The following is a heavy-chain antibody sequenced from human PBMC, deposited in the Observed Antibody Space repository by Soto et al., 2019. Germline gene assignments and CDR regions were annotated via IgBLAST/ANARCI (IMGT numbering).Heavy chain of an antibody. CDR3: ARAGSTTCQPHACYYFGMDV. CDR1: FSFSTYN. V-gene: IGHV3-30-3*01. Sequence: QVQLVESGGGVVQPGRSLRLSCAGFSFSTYNVHWVRQAPGKGLEWVAVVSSDGNNKYYADSVKGRFTISRDNSKNTVDLQMNSLRGEETARYDGARAGSTTCQPHACYYFGMDVWGLGTTVTVSS. J-gene: IGHJ6*02. D-gene: IGHD2-2*01. CDR2: VSSDGNNK.